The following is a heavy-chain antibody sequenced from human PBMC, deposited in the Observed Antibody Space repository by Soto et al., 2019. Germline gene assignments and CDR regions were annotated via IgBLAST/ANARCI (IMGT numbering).Heavy chain of an antibody. J-gene: IGHJ5*02. Sequence: GALRLSCAASGFTFSSYAMSWVRQAPGKGLEWVSAISGSGGSPYYADSVKGRFTISRDNSKNTLYLQMNSLRSDDTAVYYCARDTIVVAATLRFDPWGQGTLVTVSS. CDR1: GFTFSSYA. D-gene: IGHD2-15*01. CDR2: ISGSGGSP. CDR3: ARDTIVVAATLRFDP. V-gene: IGHV3-23*01.